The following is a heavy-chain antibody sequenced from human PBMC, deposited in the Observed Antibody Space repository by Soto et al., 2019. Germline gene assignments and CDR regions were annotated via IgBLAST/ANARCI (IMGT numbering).Heavy chain of an antibody. J-gene: IGHJ6*02. CDR3: ARHKASSSWYYYYGMDV. CDR2: IYPGDSDT. D-gene: IGHD6-13*01. V-gene: IGHV5-51*01. CDR1: GYSFTSYW. Sequence: ESLKISCKGSGYSFTSYWIGWVRQMPGKGLEWMGIIYPGDSDTRYSPSFQGQVTISADKSISTAYLQWSSLKASGTAMYYCARHKASSSWYYYYGMDVWGQGTTVTVSS.